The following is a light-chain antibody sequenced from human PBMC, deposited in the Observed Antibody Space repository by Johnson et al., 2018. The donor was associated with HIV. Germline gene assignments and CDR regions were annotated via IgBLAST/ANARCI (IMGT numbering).Light chain of an antibody. CDR2: ENN. Sequence: QSVLTQPPSVSAAPGQKVTISCSGSSSNIGNNHVSWYQHFSGTAPKLLIYENNKRPSGIPDRFSGSKSGTSATLGITGLQTGDEADYYCGTWDNSLSTGGVFGTGTKVTVL. CDR3: GTWDNSLSTGGV. V-gene: IGLV1-51*02. J-gene: IGLJ1*01. CDR1: SSNIGNNH.